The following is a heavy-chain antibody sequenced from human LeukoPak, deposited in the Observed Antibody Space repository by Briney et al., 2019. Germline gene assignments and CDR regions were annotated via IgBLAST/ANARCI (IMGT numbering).Heavy chain of an antibody. J-gene: IGHJ4*02. D-gene: IGHD1-26*01. V-gene: IGHV3-7*01. CDR2: IKQDGNEK. Sequence: GGSLRLSCAASGFTFSSYWMSWVRQAPGKGLEWVANIKQDGNEKYYVDSVKGRFTISRDNAKSSLYLQMNSLRAEDTAVYYCAIVGATWRGSGYWGQGILVTVSS. CDR1: GFTFSSYW. CDR3: AIVGATWRGSGY.